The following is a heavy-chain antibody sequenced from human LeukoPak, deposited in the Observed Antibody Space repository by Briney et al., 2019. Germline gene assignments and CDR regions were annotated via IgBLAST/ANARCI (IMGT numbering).Heavy chain of an antibody. CDR1: GFTFSTYV. CDR2: MYYDGSKE. CDR3: ARAYYYGSESPRPFDY. D-gene: IGHD3-10*01. J-gene: IGHJ4*02. Sequence: GGSLRLSCTASGFTFSTYVIHWVRQAPGKGLEGVAVMYYDGSKENYLHSVKGRFTISRDNSKNTLYLQMNNLRAEDTAVYYCARAYYYGSESPRPFDYWGQGTLVTVSS. V-gene: IGHV3-30-3*01.